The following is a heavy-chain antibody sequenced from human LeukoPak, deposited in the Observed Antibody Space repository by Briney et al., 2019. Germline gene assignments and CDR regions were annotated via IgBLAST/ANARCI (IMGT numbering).Heavy chain of an antibody. CDR2: IRFTGSYI. J-gene: IGHJ4*02. CDR3: ARDLSAAFDF. Sequence: PGGSLRLSCVASGFTFSHYSMNWVRQAPGKGLEWVSSIRFTGSYIYYADSVKGRFTISRDDAKNTLFLDMSNLRVEDTALYYCARDLSAAFDFWGQGVLVTVSS. D-gene: IGHD6-19*01. V-gene: IGHV3-21*01. CDR1: GFTFSHYS.